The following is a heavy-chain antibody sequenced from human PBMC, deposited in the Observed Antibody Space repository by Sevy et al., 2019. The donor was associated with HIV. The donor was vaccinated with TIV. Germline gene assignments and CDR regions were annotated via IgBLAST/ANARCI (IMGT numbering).Heavy chain of an antibody. J-gene: IGHJ6*02. D-gene: IGHD2-2*01. Sequence: SETLSLTCTVSGGSISSYYWKWIRQPPGKGLEWIGYMDYSGSSSYNPTLKGRVSISLDTSKNQYSLKLTSVSAADTAVYYCARAGGSTDWSIDVWGQGTKVTVSS. CDR1: GGSISSYY. CDR2: MDYSGSS. V-gene: IGHV4-59*01. CDR3: ARAGGSTDWSIDV.